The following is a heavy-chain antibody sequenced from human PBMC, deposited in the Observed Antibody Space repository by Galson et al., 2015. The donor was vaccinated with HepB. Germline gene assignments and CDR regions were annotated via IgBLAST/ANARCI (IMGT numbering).Heavy chain of an antibody. J-gene: IGHJ4*02. D-gene: IGHD3-10*01. CDR3: ARGYGTGSYTDYFDY. V-gene: IGHV4-34*01. Sequence: ATLSLTCAVYGGSFSGYYWSWVRPPPAKGLEWIGEINHSGSAKYNPSLKSRVTISGDTSKSQFYLQLSSVTAADTAVYYCARGYGTGSYTDYFDYWGQGTLVTVAS. CDR2: INHSGSA. CDR1: GGSFSGYY.